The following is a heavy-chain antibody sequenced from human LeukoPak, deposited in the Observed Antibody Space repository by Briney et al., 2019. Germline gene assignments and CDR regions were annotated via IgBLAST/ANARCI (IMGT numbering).Heavy chain of an antibody. J-gene: IGHJ4*02. V-gene: IGHV3-23*01. CDR2: ISDSGGST. CDR1: GFTFSSYA. D-gene: IGHD3-22*01. Sequence: TGGSLRLSCAASGFTFSSYAMSWVRQAPGKGLEWVSAISDSGGSTYYADSVKGRFTISRDNSKNTLYLQMYSLRAEDTAVYYCAKDCVDYYDSSGYYWGAFDYWGQGTLVTVSS. CDR3: AKDCVDYYDSSGYYWGAFDY.